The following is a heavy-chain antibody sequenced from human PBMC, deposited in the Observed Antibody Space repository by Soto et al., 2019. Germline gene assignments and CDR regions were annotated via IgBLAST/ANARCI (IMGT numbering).Heavy chain of an antibody. CDR3: ARDWSRLLKS. V-gene: IGHV3-48*03. Sequence: PGGSLRLSCTASGITFSSFEMNWVRQAPGKGLEWVSYISRTGDTIYYADSVKGRFTMSRDNAKNSLYLQLYSLRAEDTAVYYCARDWSRLLKSWGQGTLVTVSS. D-gene: IGHD2-21*02. J-gene: IGHJ5*02. CDR1: GITFSSFE. CDR2: ISRTGDTI.